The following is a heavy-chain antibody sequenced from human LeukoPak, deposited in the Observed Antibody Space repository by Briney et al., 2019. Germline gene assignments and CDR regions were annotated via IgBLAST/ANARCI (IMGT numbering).Heavy chain of an antibody. J-gene: IGHJ4*02. D-gene: IGHD1-26*01. CDR2: IYYSGST. V-gene: IGHV4-59*11. CDR3: ARLSVGATQLHYFDY. CDR1: GGSISSHY. Sequence: SETLSLTCTVSGGSISSHYWSWIRQPPGKGLEWIGYIYYSGSTNCNPSLKSRVTISVDTSKNQFSLKLSSVTAADTTVYYCARLSVGATQLHYFDYWGQGTLVTVSS.